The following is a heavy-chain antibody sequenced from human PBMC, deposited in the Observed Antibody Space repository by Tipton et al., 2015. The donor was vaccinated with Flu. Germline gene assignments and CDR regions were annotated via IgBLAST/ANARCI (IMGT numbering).Heavy chain of an antibody. J-gene: IGHJ3*02. Sequence: TLSLTCAVYGGSFGDYYWNWIRQPPGKGLEWIGEINDSEITKYRPSLMSRLTISMDTSKNQFSLTVIAVTAADTAMYYCARGSRDTRDAFDIWSQGTMVTASS. D-gene: IGHD2-15*01. CDR1: GGSFGDYY. V-gene: IGHV4-34*01. CDR2: INDSEIT. CDR3: ARGSRDTRDAFDI.